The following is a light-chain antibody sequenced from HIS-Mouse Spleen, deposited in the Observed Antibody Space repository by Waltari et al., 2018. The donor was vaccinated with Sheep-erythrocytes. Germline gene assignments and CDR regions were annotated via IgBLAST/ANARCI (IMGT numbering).Light chain of an antibody. CDR1: SSDGGSYNY. Sequence: QSALTQPASVSGSPGQSITISCTGTSSDGGSYNYVSWYQQHPGKAPKLMIYEVSKRPSGVPDRFSGSKSGNTASLTVSGLQAEDEADYYCSSYAGSNNWVFGGGTKLTVL. CDR2: EVS. CDR3: SSYAGSNNWV. J-gene: IGLJ3*02. V-gene: IGLV2-8*01.